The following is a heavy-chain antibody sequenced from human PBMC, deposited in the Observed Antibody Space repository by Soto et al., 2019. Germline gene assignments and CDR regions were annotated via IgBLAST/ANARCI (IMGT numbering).Heavy chain of an antibody. V-gene: IGHV1-69*01. D-gene: IGHD3-3*02. CDR2: IIPSFNRP. Sequence: QVQLVQSGAEVKKPGSSVKVSCKASGGTFSSFVISWVRQAPGQGPEWMGGIIPSFNRPNYAQKFQGRVTITADESTTTSYMELSSLRSGDTAVYYCATSKVGYIFGSPFDFWGQGTLVTVSS. CDR3: ATSKVGYIFGSPFDF. CDR1: GGTFSSFV. J-gene: IGHJ4*02.